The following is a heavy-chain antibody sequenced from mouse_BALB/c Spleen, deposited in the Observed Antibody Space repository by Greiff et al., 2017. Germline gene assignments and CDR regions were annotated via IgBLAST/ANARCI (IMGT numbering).Heavy chain of an antibody. CDR3: ARGRGNYAMDY. J-gene: IGHJ4*01. Sequence: EVQVVESGGGLVKPGGSLKLSCAASGFTFSSYAMSWVRQTPEKRLEWVASISSGGSTYYPDSVKGRFTISRDNARNILYLQMSSLRSEDTAMYYCARGRGNYAMDYWGQGTSVTVSS. CDR1: GFTFSSYA. V-gene: IGHV5-6-5*01. CDR2: ISSGGST.